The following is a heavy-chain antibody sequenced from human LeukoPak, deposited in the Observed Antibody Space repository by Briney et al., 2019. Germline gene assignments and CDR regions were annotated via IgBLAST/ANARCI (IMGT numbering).Heavy chain of an antibody. CDR1: GFTVSSNY. D-gene: IGHD6-13*01. CDR2: IYSGGST. CDR3: AKDPSNSSSWYVFVDY. J-gene: IGHJ4*02. V-gene: IGHV3-66*01. Sequence: GGSLRLSCAASGFTVSSNYMSWVRQAPGKGLEWVSVIYSGGSTYYADSVKGRFTISRDDSKNTLYLQMNSLRAEDTAVYYCAKDPSNSSSWYVFVDYWGQGTLVTVSS.